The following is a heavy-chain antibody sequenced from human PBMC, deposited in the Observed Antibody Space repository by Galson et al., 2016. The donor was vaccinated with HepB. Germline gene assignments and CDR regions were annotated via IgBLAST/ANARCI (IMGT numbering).Heavy chain of an antibody. D-gene: IGHD4-17*01. CDR3: ANGRGSYGDYGNYFDC. Sequence: GLGWMGGIIPVFGTANYAQNFQGRVTITADESTGTAYMELSSLISEDTAVYYCANGRGSYGDYGNYFDCWGQGTLVAVSS. V-gene: IGHV1-69*01. CDR2: IIPVFGTA. J-gene: IGHJ4*02.